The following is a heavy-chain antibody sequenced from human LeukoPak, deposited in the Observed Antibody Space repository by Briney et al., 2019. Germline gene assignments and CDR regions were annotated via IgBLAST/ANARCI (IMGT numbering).Heavy chain of an antibody. CDR3: AKDDGTYYYYGMDV. J-gene: IGHJ6*02. D-gene: IGHD6-13*01. CDR1: GYTFTSYA. Sequence: ASVKVSCKASGYTFTSYAMHWVRQAPGQRLEWMGWINAGNGNTKYSQKFQGRVTITRDTSASTAYMELSSLRSEDTAVYYCAKDDGTYYYYGMDVWGQGTTVTVSS. CDR2: INAGNGNT. V-gene: IGHV1-3*01.